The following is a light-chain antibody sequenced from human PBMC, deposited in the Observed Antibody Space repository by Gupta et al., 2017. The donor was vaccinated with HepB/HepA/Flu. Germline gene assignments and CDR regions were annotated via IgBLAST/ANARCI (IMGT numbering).Light chain of an antibody. CDR1: QSVSSN. V-gene: IGKV3-15*01. J-gene: IGKJ1*01. CDR2: GAS. Sequence: EIVMTQSPATLSVSPGERATLSCRASQSVSSNLAWYQQKPGQAPRLLIYGASTRATGIPARFSGSRSGTEFTLTISSLQSEDFAVYYCRQYNNWRTWTFGQGTKVEIK. CDR3: RQYNNWRTWT.